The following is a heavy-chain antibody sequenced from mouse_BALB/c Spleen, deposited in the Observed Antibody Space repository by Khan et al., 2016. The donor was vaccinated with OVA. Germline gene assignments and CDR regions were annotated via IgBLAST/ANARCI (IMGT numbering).Heavy chain of an antibody. CDR3: TRSGYGNPFAY. D-gene: IGHD2-1*01. J-gene: IGHJ3*01. Sequence: QVQLQQPGAELVKPGASVKISCKASGYTFTSYYMYWVKQRPGQGLEWIGGINPSNGGAHFNAKFKNKATLTVDKSSSTAYMQLSSLTSEDSEVYYCTRSGYGNPFAYWGQGTLVTVSA. CDR2: INPSNGGA. V-gene: IGHV1S81*02. CDR1: GYTFTSYY.